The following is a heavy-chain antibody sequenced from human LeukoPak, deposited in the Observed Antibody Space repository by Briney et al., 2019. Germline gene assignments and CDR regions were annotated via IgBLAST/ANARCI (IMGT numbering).Heavy chain of an antibody. J-gene: IGHJ4*02. CDR3: ARIHWPNIDIFFDL. D-gene: IGHD3-16*02. CDR1: GFTFSSYA. Sequence: PGRSLRLSCAASGFTFSSYAMNWVRQAPGKGLEWVSTIKGSGDSTYYAVSVRGRFTITRDNSQNTVYLQMNDLRAEDTAMYFCARIHWPNIDIFFDLWGQGTLVTVSS. V-gene: IGHV3-23*01. CDR2: IKGSGDST.